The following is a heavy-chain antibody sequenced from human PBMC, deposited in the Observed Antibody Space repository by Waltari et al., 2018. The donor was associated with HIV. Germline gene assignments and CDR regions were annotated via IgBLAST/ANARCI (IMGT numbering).Heavy chain of an antibody. Sequence: VQLVESGGGLVQPGGSLRLSCEATGFTFGSSSMNWVRQAPGKGLEWISYIRSSPSTISYADSVEGRFTISRDDGRNSVFLQMNSLRAEDTAIYYCARDLKYSFDYWGQGTLVTVSS. V-gene: IGHV3-48*01. J-gene: IGHJ4*02. CDR1: GFTFGSSS. D-gene: IGHD2-15*01. CDR2: IRSSPSTI. CDR3: ARDLKYSFDY.